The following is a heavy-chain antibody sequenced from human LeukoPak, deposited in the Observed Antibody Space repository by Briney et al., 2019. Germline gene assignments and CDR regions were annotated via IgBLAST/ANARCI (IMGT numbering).Heavy chain of an antibody. J-gene: IGHJ4*02. D-gene: IGHD2-21*02. V-gene: IGHV1-2*02. CDR2: INPNNGVT. CDR1: GYTFTDHY. Sequence: ASVKVSCKASGYTFTDHYMHWVRQAPGQGLEWMGWINPNNGVTHYAQKFHDRVTMTRDTSITTAYMELNRLTSEDTAVYYCAREVTLRFWGQGTLLTVSS. CDR3: AREVTLRF.